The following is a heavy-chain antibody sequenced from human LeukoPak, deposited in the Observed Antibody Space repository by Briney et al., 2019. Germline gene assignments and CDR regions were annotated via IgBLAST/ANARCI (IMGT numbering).Heavy chain of an antibody. CDR1: GYTFTGYY. D-gene: IGHD3-22*01. Sequence: ASVKVSCKASGYTFTGYYMHWVRQAPGQGLDWMGWINPNSGGTNYAQKFQGRVTMTRDTSISTAYMELSRLRSDDTAVYYCARGAFYYDNAFDIWGQGTMVTVSS. V-gene: IGHV1-2*02. CDR2: INPNSGGT. J-gene: IGHJ3*02. CDR3: ARGAFYYDNAFDI.